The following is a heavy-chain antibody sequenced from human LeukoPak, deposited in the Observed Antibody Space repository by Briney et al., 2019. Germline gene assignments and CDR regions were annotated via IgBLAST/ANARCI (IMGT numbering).Heavy chain of an antibody. J-gene: IGHJ4*02. V-gene: IGHV3-23*01. CDR2: ISGSGGST. D-gene: IGHD2-15*01. Sequence: GGSLRLSCAAPGFTFSSYAMSWVRQAPGKGLEWVSAISGSGGSTYYADSVKGRFTISRDNSKNTLYLQMNSLRAEDTAVYYCAKGEGYCSGGSCYGGDYWGQGTLVTVSS. CDR1: GFTFSSYA. CDR3: AKGEGYCSGGSCYGGDY.